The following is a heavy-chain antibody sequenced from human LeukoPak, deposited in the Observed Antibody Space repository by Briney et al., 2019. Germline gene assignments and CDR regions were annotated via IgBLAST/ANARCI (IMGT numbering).Heavy chain of an antibody. V-gene: IGHV3-21*04. CDR1: GFTLSSHS. Sequence: GGSLRLSCAASGFTLSSHSMNWVRQAPGKGLEWVSSISSSSSYIYYADSVKGRFTISRDNAKNSLYLQMNSLRAEDTAVYYCAKNGDRGAYCSGGSCYPYYYYYMDVWGKGTTVTISS. CDR3: AKNGDRGAYCSGGSCYPYYYYYMDV. CDR2: ISSSSSYI. D-gene: IGHD2-15*01. J-gene: IGHJ6*03.